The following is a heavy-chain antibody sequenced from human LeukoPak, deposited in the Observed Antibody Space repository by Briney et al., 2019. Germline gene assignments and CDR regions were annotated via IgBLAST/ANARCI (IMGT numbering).Heavy chain of an antibody. V-gene: IGHV4-59*01. D-gene: IGHD3-10*01. Sequence: SETLSLTCTVSGGSISSYYWSWIRQPPGKGLEWIGYIYYSGSTNYNPSLKSRVTISVDTSKNQFSLKLSSVTAADTAVYYCARVLNYGSGSYYNVWGQGTLVTVSS. CDR3: ARVLNYGSGSYYNV. CDR1: GGSISSYY. CDR2: IYYSGST. J-gene: IGHJ4*02.